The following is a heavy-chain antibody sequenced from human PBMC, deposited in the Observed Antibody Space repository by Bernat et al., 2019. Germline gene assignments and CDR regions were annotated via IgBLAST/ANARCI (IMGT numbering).Heavy chain of an antibody. CDR2: LSGSGGST. CDR1: GFTFSSYA. D-gene: IGHD1-26*01. J-gene: IGHJ4*02. V-gene: IGHV3-23*01. CDR3: AKLSVALLYFDY. Sequence: EVQLLESGGGLVQPGGSLRLSCAASGFTFSSYAMSWVRQAPGKGLEWVSTLSGSGGSTYYADSVKGRFTISRDNSKNTLYLQMNSLRAEDTAVYYCAKLSVALLYFDYWGQGTLVTVSS.